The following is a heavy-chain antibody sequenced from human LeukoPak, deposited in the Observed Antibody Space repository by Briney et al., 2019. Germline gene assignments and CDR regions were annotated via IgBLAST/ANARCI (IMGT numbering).Heavy chain of an antibody. CDR3: ARGLWTQPGLVPFNY. D-gene: IGHD5-18*01. V-gene: IGHV4-61*02. CDR2: IYTSGST. J-gene: IGHJ4*02. Sequence: PSETLSLTCTVSGGSISSGNYYWSWIRQPAGKGLEWIGRIYTSGSTNYNPSLKSRVTISVDTSKNQFSLKLSSVTAADTAVYYCARGLWTQPGLVPFNYWGQGILITVSS. CDR1: GGSISSGNYY.